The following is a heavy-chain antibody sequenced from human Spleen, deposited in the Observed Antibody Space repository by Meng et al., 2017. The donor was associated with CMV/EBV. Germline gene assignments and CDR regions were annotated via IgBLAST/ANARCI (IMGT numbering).Heavy chain of an antibody. CDR1: GFSFDDYT. CDR3: AKAGGAMIVVAYFDY. Sequence: GESLKISCAASGFSFDDYTMHWVRQAPGKGLEWVSLISWEGHRKYYADSLKGRFTISIDNSKNSLYLQMNSLKTEDTALYYCAKAGGAMIVVAYFDYWGQGTLVTVSS. V-gene: IGHV3-43*01. CDR2: ISWEGHRK. J-gene: IGHJ4*02. D-gene: IGHD3-22*01.